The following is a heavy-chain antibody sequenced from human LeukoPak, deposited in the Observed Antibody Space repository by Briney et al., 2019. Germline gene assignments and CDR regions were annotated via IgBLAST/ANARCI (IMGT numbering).Heavy chain of an antibody. J-gene: IGHJ4*02. CDR2: IYYSGST. CDR1: GGSISSSSYY. V-gene: IGHV4-39*07. CDR3: ARARGAKAVAATFDY. Sequence: SETLSLTSTVSGGSISSSSYYWGWSRQPPGNGLESIGSIYYSGSTYYNPSLKSRVTISVDTSKNQFSLKLSSVTAADTAVYYCARARGAKAVAATFDYWGQGTLVTVSS. D-gene: IGHD6-19*01.